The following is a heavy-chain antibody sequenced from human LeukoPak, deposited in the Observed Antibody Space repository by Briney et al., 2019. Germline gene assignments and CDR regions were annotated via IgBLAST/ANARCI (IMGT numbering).Heavy chain of an antibody. Sequence: GASVKVSCKASGYTFTSYDINWVRQATGQGLEWMGWMNPNSGNTGYAQKFQGRVTMTRNTSISTAYMELSSLRSEDTAVYYCARAKSYDFWSENWFDPWGQGTLVTVSS. CDR3: ARAKSYDFWSENWFDP. CDR2: MNPNSGNT. J-gene: IGHJ5*02. V-gene: IGHV1-8*01. CDR1: GYTFTSYD. D-gene: IGHD3-3*01.